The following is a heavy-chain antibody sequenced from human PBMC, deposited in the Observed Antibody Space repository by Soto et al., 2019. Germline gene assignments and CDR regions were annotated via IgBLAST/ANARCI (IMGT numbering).Heavy chain of an antibody. CDR3: ASVVVAATTYGMDV. D-gene: IGHD2-15*01. J-gene: IGHJ6*02. CDR1: GFTFSSYA. Sequence: EVPLLESGGGLVQPGGSLRLSCAASGFTFSSYAMSWVRQAPGKGLEWVSAISGSGGSTYYADPVKGRFTISRDNSKNTLYLQMNSLRAEDTAVYYCASVVVAATTYGMDVWGQGTTVTVSS. V-gene: IGHV3-23*01. CDR2: ISGSGGST.